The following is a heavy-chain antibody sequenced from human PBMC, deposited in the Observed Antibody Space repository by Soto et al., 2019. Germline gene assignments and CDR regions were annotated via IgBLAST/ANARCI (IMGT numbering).Heavy chain of an antibody. CDR1: GFTFSSYA. CDR3: ARPYGGKIGDAPDL. D-gene: IGHD4-17*01. CDR2: ISDAAGSA. J-gene: IGHJ3*01. Sequence: GGSLRLSCVASGFTFSSYAMSWVRQVPGKGLEWVSTISDAAGSAYYVDSVKGRFTISRDNSKKTLYLQMNSLRAEDSAVYYCARPYGGKIGDAPDLWGPGTMVTVS. V-gene: IGHV3-23*01.